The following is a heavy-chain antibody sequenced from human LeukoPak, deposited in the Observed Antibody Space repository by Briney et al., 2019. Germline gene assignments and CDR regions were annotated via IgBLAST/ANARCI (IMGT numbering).Heavy chain of an antibody. CDR3: ARETIEAFDV. CDR2: ISAYDGNT. J-gene: IGHJ3*01. V-gene: IGHV1-18*01. Sequence: ASVKVSCKTSGYSFSTYGISWVRQAPGQGLEWMGWISAYDGNTNYAQKFQGRVTMTTDTSTSTAHLEMRSLRPDDTAVYYCARETIEAFDVWGQGTMVTVSS. CDR1: GYSFSTYG. D-gene: IGHD4/OR15-4a*01.